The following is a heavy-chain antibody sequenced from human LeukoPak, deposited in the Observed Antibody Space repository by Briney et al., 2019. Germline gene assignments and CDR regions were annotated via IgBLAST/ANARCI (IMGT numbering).Heavy chain of an antibody. CDR1: GFGFSNYA. Sequence: GGSLRLSCATSGFGFSNYAMAWVRQAPGKGLEWVSGISGSSGNIDYVDSVKGRFTTSRDNSKTTLYLQMNSLRAEDTAMYYCAKCMYYDFWSGYTLDSWGQGTLVTVSS. D-gene: IGHD3-3*01. J-gene: IGHJ5*01. V-gene: IGHV3-23*01. CDR2: ISGSSGNI. CDR3: AKCMYYDFWSGYTLDS.